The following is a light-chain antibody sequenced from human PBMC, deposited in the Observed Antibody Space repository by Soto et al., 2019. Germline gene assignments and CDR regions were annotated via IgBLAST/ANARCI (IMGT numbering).Light chain of an antibody. Sequence: FVLTQSPGTLSLSPWERATLSCRASQSVGSNYLAWYQQKPGQAPRLLIYGASSRATGIADRFSGSGSGTDFTLTISRLEPEDFALYYCQQYGYSPITFGQGTRLEIK. J-gene: IGKJ5*01. CDR3: QQYGYSPIT. CDR1: QSVGSNY. CDR2: GAS. V-gene: IGKV3-20*01.